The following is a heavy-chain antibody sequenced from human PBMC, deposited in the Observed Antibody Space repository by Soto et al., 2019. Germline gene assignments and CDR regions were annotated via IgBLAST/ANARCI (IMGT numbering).Heavy chain of an antibody. Sequence: PSETLSLTCTVSGGSIFTGSYYCVWIRQPPGKGLEWLGHIYYSGNTYYPPSLKSRVTISVDTSKNQFSLRLSSVTAADTAVYYCARLPQEYNYYGMDVWGQGTTVTVSS. CDR2: IYYSGNT. CDR3: ARLPQEYNYYGMDV. CDR1: GGSIFTGSYY. D-gene: IGHD1-1*01. J-gene: IGHJ6*02. V-gene: IGHV4-39*01.